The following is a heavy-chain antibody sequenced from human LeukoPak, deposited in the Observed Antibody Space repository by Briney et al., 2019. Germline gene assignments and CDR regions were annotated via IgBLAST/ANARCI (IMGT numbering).Heavy chain of an antibody. J-gene: IGHJ3*01. Sequence: PGGSLRLSCAASGFTFSSFEMHWVRQSPGKGLEWVSYISTRGSMIYYADSVKGRFTISRDNAKNSLYLQMNSLKAQDTALYYCARPSTGWSAFDVWGQGTMVTVSS. CDR1: GFTFSSFE. D-gene: IGHD6-19*01. V-gene: IGHV3-48*03. CDR3: ARPSTGWSAFDV. CDR2: ISTRGSMI.